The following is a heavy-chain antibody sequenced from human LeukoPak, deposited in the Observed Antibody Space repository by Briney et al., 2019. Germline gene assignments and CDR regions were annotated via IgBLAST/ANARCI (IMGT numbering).Heavy chain of an antibody. V-gene: IGHV3-48*04. J-gene: IGHJ4*02. CDR1: GFTFSSYS. D-gene: IGHD6-19*01. CDR2: ISSSGSTI. CDR3: ARRAGGGIAVY. Sequence: GGSLRLSCAASGFTFSSYSMNWVRQAPGKGLEWVSYISSSGSTIYYADSVKGRFTISRDNAKNSLYLQMNSLRAEDTAVYYCARRAGGGIAVYWGQGTLVTVSS.